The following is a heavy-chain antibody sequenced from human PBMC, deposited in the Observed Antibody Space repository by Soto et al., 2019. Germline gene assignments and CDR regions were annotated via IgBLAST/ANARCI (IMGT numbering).Heavy chain of an antibody. Sequence: NPSETLSLTCTVSGGSISSYYWSWIRQPPGKGLEWIGYIYYSGSTNYNPSLKSRVTISVDTSKNQFSLKLSSVTAADTAVYYCARETTYCSSTSCYCYFDYWGQGTLVTVSS. V-gene: IGHV4-59*01. CDR2: IYYSGST. CDR3: ARETTYCSSTSCYCYFDY. CDR1: GGSISSYY. D-gene: IGHD2-2*01. J-gene: IGHJ4*02.